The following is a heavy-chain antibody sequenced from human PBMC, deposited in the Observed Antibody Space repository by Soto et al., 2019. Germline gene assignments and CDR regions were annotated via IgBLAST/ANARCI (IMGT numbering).Heavy chain of an antibody. D-gene: IGHD3-16*01. V-gene: IGHV6-1*01. CDR1: GASVSSNSAA. CDR2: TYYRSKWYN. CDR3: ARDLSRGARYYYYYGMDV. J-gene: IGHJ6*02. Sequence: PSQTLSLTCAISGASVSSNSAAWNWIRQSPSRGLEWLGRTYYRSKWYNDYAVSVKSRITINPDTSKNQFSLQLNSVTPEDTAVYYCARDLSRGARYYYYYGMDVWGQGTTVTVSS.